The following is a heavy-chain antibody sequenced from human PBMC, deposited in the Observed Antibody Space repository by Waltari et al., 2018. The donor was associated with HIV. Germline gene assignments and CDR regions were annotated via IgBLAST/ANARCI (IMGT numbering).Heavy chain of an antibody. CDR3: AKDKGYYDSRVGPTVLFDY. J-gene: IGHJ4*02. V-gene: IGHV3-23*01. D-gene: IGHD3-22*01. CDR1: FTFSSYA. Sequence: FTFSSYAMSWVRQAPGKGLEWVSAISGSGGSTYYADSVKGRFTISRDNSKNTLYLQMNSLRAEDTAVYYCAKDKGYYDSRVGPTVLFDYWGQGTLVTVSS. CDR2: ISGSGGST.